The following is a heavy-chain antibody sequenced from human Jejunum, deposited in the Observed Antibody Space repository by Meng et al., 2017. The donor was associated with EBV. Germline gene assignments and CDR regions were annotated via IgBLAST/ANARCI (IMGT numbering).Heavy chain of an antibody. D-gene: IGHD1-1*01. Sequence: VHLVHAGAEVKKPGASVKISCRASVYTFTTYGIHWLRQAPGERLELMGWINTGNGDTLYAQKFQGRVTITRDTSANTVYMDLSSLLSEDTAMYYCARDERLGPYYFEYWGQGTLVTVSS. CDR3: ARDERLGPYYFEY. J-gene: IGHJ4*02. CDR1: VYTFTTYG. V-gene: IGHV1-3*04. CDR2: INTGNGDT.